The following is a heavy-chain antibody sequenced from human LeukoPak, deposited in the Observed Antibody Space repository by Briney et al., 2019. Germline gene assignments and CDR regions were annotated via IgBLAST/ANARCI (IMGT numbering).Heavy chain of an antibody. Sequence: ASETLSLTCTVSGGSISSYYWSWIRQPPGKGLEWIGYIYYSGSTNYNPSLKSRVTISVDTSKNQFSLKLSSVTAADTAVYYCARVPHDSDRGPYCSGGSCYFYYYYGMDVWGQGTTVTVSS. CDR3: ARVPHDSDRGPYCSGGSCYFYYYYGMDV. V-gene: IGHV4-59*01. CDR2: IYYSGST. CDR1: GGSISSYY. D-gene: IGHD2-15*01. J-gene: IGHJ6*02.